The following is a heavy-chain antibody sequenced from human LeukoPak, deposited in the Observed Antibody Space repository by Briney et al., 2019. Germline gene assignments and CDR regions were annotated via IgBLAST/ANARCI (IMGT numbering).Heavy chain of an antibody. J-gene: IGHJ4*02. CDR1: GFTFSSYA. D-gene: IGHD6-13*01. CDR3: ARPHSSSGRGYFDY. CDR2: ISSSSSTI. V-gene: IGHV3-48*01. Sequence: PGGSLRLSCAASGFTFSSYAMSWVRQAPGKGLEWVSYISSSSSTIYYADSVKGRFTISRDNAKNSLYLQMNSLRAEDTAVYYCARPHSSSGRGYFDYWGQGTLVTVSS.